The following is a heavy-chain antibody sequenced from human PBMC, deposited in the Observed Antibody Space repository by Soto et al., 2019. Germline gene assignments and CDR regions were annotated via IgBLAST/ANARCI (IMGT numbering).Heavy chain of an antibody. CDR3: AKRYCSSTSCSITALFDY. CDR1: GFTFSSYA. D-gene: IGHD2-2*01. J-gene: IGHJ4*02. V-gene: IGHV3-23*01. CDR2: ISGSGGST. Sequence: GGSLRLSCAASGFTFSSYAMSWVRQAPGKGLEWVSAISGSGGSTYYADSVKGRFTISRDNSKNTLYLQMNSLRAEDTAVYYCAKRYCSSTSCSITALFDYWGQGTLVTVSS.